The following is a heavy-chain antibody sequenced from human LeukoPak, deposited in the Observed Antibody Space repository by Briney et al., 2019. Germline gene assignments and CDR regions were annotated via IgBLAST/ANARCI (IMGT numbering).Heavy chain of an antibody. CDR2: IYTSGST. V-gene: IGHV4-4*07. CDR3: ARDLTNSWSIHNWFDP. Sequence: PSETLSLTCAVSGYSISSGYYWSWIRQPAGKGLEWIGRIYTSGSTNYNPSLKSRVTMSVDTSKNQFSLKLSSVTAADTAVYYCARDLTNSWSIHNWFDPWGQGTLVTVSS. CDR1: GYSISSGYY. J-gene: IGHJ5*02. D-gene: IGHD6-13*01.